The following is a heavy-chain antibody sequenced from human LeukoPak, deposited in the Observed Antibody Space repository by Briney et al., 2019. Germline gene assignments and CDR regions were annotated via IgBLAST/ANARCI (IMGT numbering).Heavy chain of an antibody. D-gene: IGHD1-26*01. V-gene: IGHV3-30*04. CDR3: ARGYSGNSYDY. Sequence: GGSLRLSCAASGFTFSSYAMHWVRQAPGKGLEWVAVISYDGSNKYYADSVKGRFTISRDNAKNSLHLQMNSLRAEDTAVYYCARGYSGNSYDYWGQGTLVTVSS. J-gene: IGHJ4*02. CDR1: GFTFSSYA. CDR2: ISYDGSNK.